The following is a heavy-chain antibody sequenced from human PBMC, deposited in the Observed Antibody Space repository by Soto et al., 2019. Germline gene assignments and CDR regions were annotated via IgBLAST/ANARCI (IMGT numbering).Heavy chain of an antibody. J-gene: IGHJ6*02. D-gene: IGHD1-26*01. Sequence: PGGSLRLSCAASGCTFSSYSMNWVRQAPGKGLEWVSYISSSSSTIYYADSVRGRFSISRDNAKNSLHLQMNSLRAEDTALYYCARKIVSYYGMDVWGQGTTVTVSS. CDR1: GCTFSSYS. CDR2: ISSSSSTI. V-gene: IGHV3-48*01. CDR3: ARKIVSYYGMDV.